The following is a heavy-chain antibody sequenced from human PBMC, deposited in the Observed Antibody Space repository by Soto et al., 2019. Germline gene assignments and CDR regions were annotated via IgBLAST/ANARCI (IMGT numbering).Heavy chain of an antibody. CDR2: ISAYNGNT. D-gene: IGHD4-17*01. Sequence: QVQLVQSGAEVKKPGASVKVSCKASGYTFTSYGISWVRQAPGQGLEWMGWISAYNGNTNYAQKLQGRVTMTTDTSTSTAYMELRSLRSDDTAVYSCARDPRLNDYGDYGADYWGQGTLVTVSS. J-gene: IGHJ4*02. CDR1: GYTFTSYG. V-gene: IGHV1-18*01. CDR3: ARDPRLNDYGDYGADY.